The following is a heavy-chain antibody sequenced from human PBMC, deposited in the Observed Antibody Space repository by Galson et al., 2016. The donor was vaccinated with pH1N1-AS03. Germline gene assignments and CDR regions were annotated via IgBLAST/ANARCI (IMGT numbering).Heavy chain of an antibody. D-gene: IGHD1-26*01. CDR3: ARDYIMGATRGAGTFDV. CDR2: ISASGVTT. V-gene: IGHV3-23*01. CDR1: GFTFSSYA. J-gene: IGHJ3*01. Sequence: SLRLSCAASGFTFSSYAMTWVRQAPGKGLEWVSTISASGVTTDYEDSVKGRFTISRDSSKNTLYLQMNSLRPEDTAMYYCARDYIMGATRGAGTFDVWGHGTMVTVSS.